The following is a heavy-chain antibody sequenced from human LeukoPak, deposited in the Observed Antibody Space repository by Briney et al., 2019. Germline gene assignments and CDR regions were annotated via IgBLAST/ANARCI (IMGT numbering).Heavy chain of an antibody. J-gene: IGHJ4*02. Sequence: SETLSLTCTVSGDSFSSNNYWTWVRQPPGKGLEWIGEIYRSGATNYNPSLRGRVTVSLDKSKNQFSLRLNSVTAADTATYYCARNAGYSDLNYWGQGVLVTVSS. CDR1: GDSFSSNNY. CDR2: IYRSGAT. CDR3: ARNAGYSDLNY. V-gene: IGHV4-4*02. D-gene: IGHD3-22*01.